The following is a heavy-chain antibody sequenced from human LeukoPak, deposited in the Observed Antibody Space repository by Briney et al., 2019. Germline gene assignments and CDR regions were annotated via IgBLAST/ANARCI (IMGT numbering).Heavy chain of an antibody. Sequence: ASVKVSCKASGYTFTGYYMHWVRQAPGQGLEWMGWINPNSGGTNYAQKFHGRVTMTRDTSISTAYMELSRLRSDDTAVYYCATWSSSTYYFDYWGQGTLVTVSS. CDR3: ATWSSSTYYFDY. CDR1: GYTFTGYY. CDR2: INPNSGGT. D-gene: IGHD6-13*01. V-gene: IGHV1-2*02. J-gene: IGHJ4*02.